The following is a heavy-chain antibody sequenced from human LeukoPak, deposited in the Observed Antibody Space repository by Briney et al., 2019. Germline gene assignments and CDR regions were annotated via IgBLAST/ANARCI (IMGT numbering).Heavy chain of an antibody. J-gene: IGHJ4*02. Sequence: PSETLSLTCTVSGGSLSSTSYYWGWIRQPPGKGLEWFGSIYYRENTYYNLSLKSRVTISVDTSKNHFSLKLTSVTAADTAVYYCARGGYYFGSGSYSYWGPGTPVTVSS. D-gene: IGHD3-10*01. CDR1: GGSLSSTSYY. CDR3: ARGGYYFGSGSYSY. V-gene: IGHV4-39*07. CDR2: IYYRENT.